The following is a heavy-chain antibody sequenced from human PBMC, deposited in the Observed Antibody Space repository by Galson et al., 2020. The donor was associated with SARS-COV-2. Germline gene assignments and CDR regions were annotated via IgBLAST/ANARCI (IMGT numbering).Heavy chain of an antibody. D-gene: IGHD4-17*01. V-gene: IGHV1-18*01. CDR1: GYTFTSYG. CDR3: ARDTVTNYYYYGMDV. Sequence: ASVKVSCKASGYTFTSYGISWVRQAPGQGLEWMGWISAYNGNTNYAQKLQGRVTMTTDTSTSTSYMELRSLRSDDTAVYYCARDTVTNYYYYGMDVWGQGTTVTVSS. J-gene: IGHJ6*02. CDR2: ISAYNGNT.